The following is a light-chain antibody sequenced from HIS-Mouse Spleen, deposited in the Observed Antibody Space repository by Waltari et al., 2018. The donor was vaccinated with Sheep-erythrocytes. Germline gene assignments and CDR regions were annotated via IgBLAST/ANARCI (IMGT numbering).Light chain of an antibody. CDR3: CSYAGSYNHV. Sequence: QSALTQPRSVSGSPGQPVPISCTGTCSDVGGYDYFSWYQQHPGKAPKLMIYDVSKRPSGVPDRFSGSKSGNTASLTISGLQAEDEADYYCCSYAGSYNHVFATGTKVTVL. J-gene: IGLJ1*01. V-gene: IGLV2-11*01. CDR1: CSDVGGYDY. CDR2: DVS.